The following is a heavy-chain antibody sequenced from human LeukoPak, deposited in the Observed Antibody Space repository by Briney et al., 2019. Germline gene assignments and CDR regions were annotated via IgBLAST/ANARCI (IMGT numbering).Heavy chain of an antibody. D-gene: IGHD3-10*01. J-gene: IGHJ3*01. CDR2: VYYTGRT. Sequence: SETLSLTCSVSDGSTTGYYWSWIRQPPGKGLEWIANVYYTGRTLYNPSLESRVTISVDTSKTQFSLTVTSVTAADTAVYYCARHMSVSYDAFDLWGRGTMVTVSA. V-gene: IGHV4-59*08. CDR3: ARHMSVSYDAFDL. CDR1: DGSTTGYY.